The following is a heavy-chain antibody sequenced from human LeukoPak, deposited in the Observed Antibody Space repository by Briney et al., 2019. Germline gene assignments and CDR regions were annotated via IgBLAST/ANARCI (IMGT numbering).Heavy chain of an antibody. CDR1: GYTFTGYY. CDR3: ARSGGSCTSSSCLFDY. CDR2: ISAYNGNT. Sequence: ASVKVSCKASGYTFTGYYMHWVRQAPGQGLEWMGWISAYNGNTHYAQKFQGRVTMATDTSTSTAYLELRSLISDDTAVYYCARSGGSCTSSSCLFDYWGQGTLVTVPS. V-gene: IGHV1-18*04. J-gene: IGHJ4*02. D-gene: IGHD2-2*01.